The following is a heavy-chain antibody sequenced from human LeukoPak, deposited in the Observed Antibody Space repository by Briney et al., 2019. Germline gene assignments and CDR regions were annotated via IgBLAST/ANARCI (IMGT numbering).Heavy chain of an antibody. CDR2: IDTGNGNT. V-gene: IGHV1-3*04. D-gene: IGHD1-14*01. CDR3: ARDTFGTSRPSDY. J-gene: IGHJ4*02. Sequence: ASVKVSCKASGYTFTSYGISWVRQAPGQRLEWMGWIDTGNGNTKYSEKFQGRVTITRDTFASTAYMELTSLRSEDTAVYYCARDTFGTSRPSDYWGQGTLVTVSS. CDR1: GYTFTSYG.